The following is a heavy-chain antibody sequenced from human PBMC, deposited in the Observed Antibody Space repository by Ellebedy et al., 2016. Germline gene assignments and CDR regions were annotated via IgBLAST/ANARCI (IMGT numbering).Heavy chain of an antibody. J-gene: IGHJ6*04. Sequence: SETLSLXXTVPGGSLRGDDYYWSWIRQSPGKGLEWIGYMYWSGTTYYNPSLERRVSMSIDTSEKQFSLNLRSVTAAETAVFYCARVYVPYPMLGRPTSYFRLDVWGKGTTVIVSS. CDR1: GGSLRGDDYY. V-gene: IGHV4-30-4*01. D-gene: IGHD2/OR15-2a*01. CDR3: ARVYVPYPMLGRPTSYFRLDV. CDR2: MYWSGTT.